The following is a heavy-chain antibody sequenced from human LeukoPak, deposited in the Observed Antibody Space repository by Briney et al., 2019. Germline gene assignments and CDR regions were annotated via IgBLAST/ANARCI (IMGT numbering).Heavy chain of an antibody. CDR2: IYTSGST. J-gene: IGHJ6*03. Sequence: PSETLSLTCTVSGGSISSYYGSWIRQPAGKGLEWIGRIYTSGSTNYNPSLKRRVTMSVDTSKKQFSLNLSSVTAADTAVYYCAREGRFLEWFEADYYYYYMDVWGKGTTVTVSS. V-gene: IGHV4-4*07. D-gene: IGHD3-3*01. CDR1: GGSISSYY. CDR3: AREGRFLEWFEADYYYYYMDV.